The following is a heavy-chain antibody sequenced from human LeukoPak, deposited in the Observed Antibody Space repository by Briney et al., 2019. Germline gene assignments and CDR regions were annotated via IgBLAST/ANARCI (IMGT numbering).Heavy chain of an antibody. CDR2: INAGNGNT. Sequence: ASVKVSCKASGYTFTSYAMHWVRQAPGQRLEWMGWINAGNGNTKYSQKFQGRVTITRDTSASTAHMELSSLRSEDTAVYYCAGPCSSTSCSPRWYYGMDVWGKGTTVTVSS. D-gene: IGHD2-2*01. V-gene: IGHV1-3*01. J-gene: IGHJ6*04. CDR3: AGPCSSTSCSPRWYYGMDV. CDR1: GYTFTSYA.